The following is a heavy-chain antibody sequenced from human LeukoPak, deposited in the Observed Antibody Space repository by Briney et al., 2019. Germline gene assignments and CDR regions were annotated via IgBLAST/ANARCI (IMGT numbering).Heavy chain of an antibody. J-gene: IGHJ4*02. D-gene: IGHD1-1*01. CDR1: GYTFTGFA. Sequence: ASGKVSCKVSGYTFTGFAFSWVRQAPGHGLEWMGRINAYNGKTEYSEKFQGRLTMTTETSSSTLYLELRSLGSDDTAVYFCARDTPQHLKRFDDWGQGTLVTVSS. CDR3: ARDTPQHLKRFDD. CDR2: INAYNGKT. V-gene: IGHV1-18*01.